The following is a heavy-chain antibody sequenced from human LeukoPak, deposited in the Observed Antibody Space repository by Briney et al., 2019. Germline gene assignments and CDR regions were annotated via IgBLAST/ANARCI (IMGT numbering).Heavy chain of an antibody. J-gene: IGHJ4*02. D-gene: IGHD2-21*01. CDR1: DVSISDYY. CDR3: ARHAFASPLDI. V-gene: IGHV4-59*08. Sequence: SETLSLTCAVSDVSISDYYWSWVRQPPGKGLEWIGYIYHTGDSNQNPSLKGRVTVTLDTPKNQVSLKVTSVTAAAPAVYYCARHAFASPLDIWGQGTVVTVS. CDR2: IYHTGDS.